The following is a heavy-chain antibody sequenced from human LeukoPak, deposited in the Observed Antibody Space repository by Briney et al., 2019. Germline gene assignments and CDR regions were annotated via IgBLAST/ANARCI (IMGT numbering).Heavy chain of an antibody. CDR3: ARAEDIVATIFDY. CDR2: IYYSGST. CDR1: GGSISSYY. J-gene: IGHJ4*02. D-gene: IGHD5-12*01. V-gene: IGHV4-59*01. Sequence: PSETLSLTCTVSGGSISSYYWSWIRQPPGKGLGGIGYIYYSGSTNYNPSLKSRVTISVDTSKNQFSLKLSSVTAADTAVYYCARAEDIVATIFDYWGQGTLVTVSS.